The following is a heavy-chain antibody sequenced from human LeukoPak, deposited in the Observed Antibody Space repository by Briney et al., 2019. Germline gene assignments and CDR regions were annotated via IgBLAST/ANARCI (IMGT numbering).Heavy chain of an antibody. D-gene: IGHD6-13*01. CDR3: AKGLHSSSWNDAFDI. Sequence: GGSLRLSCAASKFTFSTYGMGWVRQAPGRGLEWVSSISSTGGTTYYADSVKGRFTISRDNSENTLYMQMNSLRVEDTAVYYCAKGLHSSSWNDAFDIWGQGTTVTVSS. CDR2: ISSTGGTT. CDR1: KFTFSTYG. V-gene: IGHV3-23*01. J-gene: IGHJ3*02.